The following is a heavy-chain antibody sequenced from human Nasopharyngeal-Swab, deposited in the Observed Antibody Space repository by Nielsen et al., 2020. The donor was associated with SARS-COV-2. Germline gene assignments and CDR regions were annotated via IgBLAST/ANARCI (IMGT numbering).Heavy chain of an antibody. D-gene: IGHD1-1*01. CDR1: GFTFSAYD. CDR3: AREPTKYNAFDI. V-gene: IGHV3-48*03. CDR2: ISSTGSTI. J-gene: IGHJ3*02. Sequence: GESLKISCAASGFTFSAYDMNWVRQAPGKGLEWVSYISSTGSTINYADSVKGRFTISRDNAKNSLYLQMNSLRAEDTAVYYCAREPTKYNAFDIWGQGTMVTVSS.